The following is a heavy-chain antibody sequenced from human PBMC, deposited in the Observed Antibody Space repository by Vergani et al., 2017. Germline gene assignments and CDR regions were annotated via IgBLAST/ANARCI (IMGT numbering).Heavy chain of an antibody. D-gene: IGHD2-21*01. Sequence: QVQLVQSGAEVKKPGASVKVSCKASGYTFTGYYMHWVRQAPGQGLEWMGWINPNSGGTNYAQKFQGRVTMTRDTSISTAYMELSRLRSDDTAVYYWAREGRGIVVTTNWFDPWGQGTLVTVSS. CDR1: GYTFTGYY. CDR2: INPNSGGT. V-gene: IGHV1-2*02. CDR3: AREGRGIVVTTNWFDP. J-gene: IGHJ5*02.